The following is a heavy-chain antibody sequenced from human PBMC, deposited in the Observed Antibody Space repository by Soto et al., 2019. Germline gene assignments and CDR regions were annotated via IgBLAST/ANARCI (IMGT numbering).Heavy chain of an antibody. CDR2: IYYSGST. V-gene: IGHV4-30-4*01. J-gene: IGHJ6*02. CDR3: ARGFWGSSSSWSSYYYGMDV. Sequence: QVQLQESGPGLVKPSQTLSLTCTVSGGSISSGDYYWSWIRQPPGKGLEWIGYIYYSGSTYYNPSLKSRVTISVDTSKNQFSLKLSSVTAADTAVYYCARGFWGSSSSWSSYYYGMDVWGQGTTVTVSS. CDR1: GGSISSGDYY. D-gene: IGHD6-6*01.